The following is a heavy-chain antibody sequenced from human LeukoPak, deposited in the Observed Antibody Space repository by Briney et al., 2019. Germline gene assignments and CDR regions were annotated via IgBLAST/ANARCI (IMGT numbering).Heavy chain of an antibody. D-gene: IGHD1-14*01. CDR1: GFTFSSHG. J-gene: IGHJ5*02. Sequence: GGSLRLSCTASGFTFSSHGMSWVRQAPGKGLEWVSGLSGSGDGQIYADSVKGRFTISRDISKNILYLQMNSLRAEDTAVYYCAKGCQCPSGLSSWFDPRGQGTLVAVSS. CDR2: LSGSGDGQ. V-gene: IGHV3-23*01. CDR3: AKGCQCPSGLSSWFDP.